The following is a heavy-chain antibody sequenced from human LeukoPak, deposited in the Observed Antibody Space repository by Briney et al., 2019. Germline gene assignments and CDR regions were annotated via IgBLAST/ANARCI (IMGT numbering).Heavy chain of an antibody. Sequence: PGGSLRLSCAASGFTFNSYSMHWVRQAPGKGLEWVAVISYDGSNKHYGDSVKGPFTISRDNSKNTLYLELSSLRAEDTAVFYCARGLQYYYDSSGYYFDYWGQGTLVTVS. CDR2: ISYDGSNK. CDR1: GFTFNSYS. V-gene: IGHV3-30-3*01. J-gene: IGHJ4*02. CDR3: ARGLQYYYDSSGYYFDY. D-gene: IGHD3-22*01.